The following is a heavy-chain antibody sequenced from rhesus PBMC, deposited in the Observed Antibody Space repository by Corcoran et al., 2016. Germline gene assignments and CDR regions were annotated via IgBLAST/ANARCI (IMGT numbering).Heavy chain of an antibody. CDR1: GDSVSSNSAT. J-gene: IGHJ4*01. V-gene: IGHV6-1*01. CDR3: ARKPSGYNPFDY. CDR2: TYYRSKRYN. Sequence: QVQLQESGPGLVKPSQTRSLTCAISGDSVSSNSATWNRIRQPPSRGLEWRGRTYYRSKRYNNNAQSVQNRKSINPDTSRNQFSRQLNSVTPEDMAVYYCARKPSGYNPFDYWGQGVLVTVSS. D-gene: IGHD5-24*01.